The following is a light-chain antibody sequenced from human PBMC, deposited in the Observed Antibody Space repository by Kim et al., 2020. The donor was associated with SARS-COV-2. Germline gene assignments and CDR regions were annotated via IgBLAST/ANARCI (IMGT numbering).Light chain of an antibody. Sequence: VSPGERATPSCKASQSVNTNLAWYQQRPGQAPRLLIFAASSRATGIPARFSGHGSGTEFTLAINSLQSEDVAVYYCQQYDDWPPYTFGQGTKLEI. CDR2: AAS. J-gene: IGKJ2*01. CDR1: QSVNTN. V-gene: IGKV3-15*01. CDR3: QQYDDWPPYT.